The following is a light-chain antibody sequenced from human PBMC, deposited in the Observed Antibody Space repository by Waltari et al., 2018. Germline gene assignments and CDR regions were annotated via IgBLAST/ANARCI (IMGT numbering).Light chain of an antibody. CDR1: NIGSYS. CDR3: QVWHADIDPGV. Sequence: SYVLTQPPSVSVAPGETASITCGGDNIGSYSVHWYQQKPGQAPVLVIFYDSDRPPGIPGRFAGSNSGNTATLTIASVEAGDEARYYCQVWHADIDPGVFGTGTEVTVL. V-gene: IGLV3-21*04. CDR2: YDS. J-gene: IGLJ1*01.